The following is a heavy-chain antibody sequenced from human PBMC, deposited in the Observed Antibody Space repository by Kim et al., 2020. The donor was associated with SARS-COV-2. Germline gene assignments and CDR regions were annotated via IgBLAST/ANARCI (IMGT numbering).Heavy chain of an antibody. CDR1: GGSISSSSYY. CDR2: IYYSGST. CDR3: ARLLYYYYYYRDV. V-gene: IGHV4-39*01. Sequence: SETLSLTCTVSGGSISSSSYYWGWIRQPPGKGLEWIGSIYYSGSTYYNPSLKTRVTISVDTNKNQFSLKLSSVTAADTAVYYCARLLYYYYYYRDVWGKGTTVTVSS. J-gene: IGHJ6*03.